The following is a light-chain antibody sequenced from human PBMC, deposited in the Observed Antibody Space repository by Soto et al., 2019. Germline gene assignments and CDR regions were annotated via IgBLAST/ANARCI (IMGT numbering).Light chain of an antibody. CDR1: QSVSSS. CDR2: DAS. V-gene: IGKV3-11*01. CDR3: QQRSNWPPYT. J-gene: IGKJ2*01. Sequence: EIVLTQSPATLSLSPGERATLSCRASQSVSSSLAWYQQKPGQAPRLLIYDASNRATGIPARFSGSGSGTDFTLTISSLEPEDFAVYYCQQRSNWPPYTFVQGTKLEIK.